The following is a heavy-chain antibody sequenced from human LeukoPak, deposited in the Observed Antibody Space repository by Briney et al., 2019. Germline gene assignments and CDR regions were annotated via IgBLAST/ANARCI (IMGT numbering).Heavy chain of an antibody. V-gene: IGHV4-61*08. CDR1: GGSISSGGYS. Sequence: SETLSLTCAVSGGSISSGGYSWSWIRQPPGKGLEWIGHIYYSGSTNYNPSLKSRVTISVDTSKNQFSLKLSSVTAADTAVYYCARGPHRGAFDIWGQGTMVTVSS. J-gene: IGHJ3*02. CDR3: ARGPHRGAFDI. D-gene: IGHD3-10*01. CDR2: IYYSGST.